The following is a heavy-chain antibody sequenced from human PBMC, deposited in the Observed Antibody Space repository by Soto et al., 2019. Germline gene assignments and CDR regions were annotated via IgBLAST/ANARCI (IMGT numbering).Heavy chain of an antibody. J-gene: IGHJ4*02. V-gene: IGHV3-21*01. CDR1: GFTFSTYT. CDR3: ARENDDFLTGYLHCFDY. CDR2: ISTSGDST. D-gene: IGHD3-9*01. Sequence: EAQLVESGGGLVKPGGSLRLACAASGFTFSTYTLNWVRQAPGKGLEWVSSISTSGDSTYYEDSLRGRFTISRDNAKHTLFLQMNSLRAEDTAAYFCARENDDFLTGYLHCFDYWGQGAQVTVSS.